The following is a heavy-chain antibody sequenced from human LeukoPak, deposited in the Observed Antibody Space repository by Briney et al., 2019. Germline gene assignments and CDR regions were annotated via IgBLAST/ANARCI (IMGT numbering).Heavy chain of an antibody. CDR2: ISSSSSYI. CDR3: AKDDGLIMFSS. J-gene: IGHJ5*02. CDR1: GFTFSSYN. D-gene: IGHD3-16*01. Sequence: GGSLRLSCAASGFTFSSYNMNWVRQAPGKGLEWVSSISSSSSYIYYADSVKGRFTISRDNSKNTLYLQVNSLRAEDTAVYYCAKDDGLIMFSSWGQGTLVTVSS. V-gene: IGHV3-21*04.